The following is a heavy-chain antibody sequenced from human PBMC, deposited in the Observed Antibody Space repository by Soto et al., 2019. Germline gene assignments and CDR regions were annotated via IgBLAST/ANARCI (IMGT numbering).Heavy chain of an antibody. CDR2: INPNSGGT. J-gene: IGHJ6*03. CDR3: ARSEIVVPGYYCMGV. Sequence: SVKVSSKASRDGFTGSSMRWVQQDPGQKREWMGWINPNSGGTNYAQKFQGWVTMTRDTSISTAYMELSRLRSDDTAVYYCARSEIVVPGYYCMGVWGKGTTGTVSS. V-gene: IGHV1-2*04. CDR1: RDGFTGSS. D-gene: IGHD2-2*01.